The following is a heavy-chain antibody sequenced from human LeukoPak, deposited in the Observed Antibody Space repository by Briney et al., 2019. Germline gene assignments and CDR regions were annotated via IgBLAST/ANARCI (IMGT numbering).Heavy chain of an antibody. CDR2: MNPNSGNT. J-gene: IGHJ5*02. CDR1: GYTFTSYD. V-gene: IGHV1-8*01. CDR3: ARGQSRYLRLFRLPGQNWFDP. D-gene: IGHD5-12*01. Sequence: ASVKVSCKASGYTFTSYDINWVRQATGQGLEWMGWMNPNSGNTGYAQKFQGRVTMTRNTSISTAYMELSSLRSEDTAVYYCARGQSRYLRLFRLPGQNWFDPWGQGTLVTVSS.